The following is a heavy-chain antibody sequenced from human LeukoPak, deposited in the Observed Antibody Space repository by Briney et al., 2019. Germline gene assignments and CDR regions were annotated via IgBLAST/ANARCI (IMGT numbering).Heavy chain of an antibody. D-gene: IGHD6-13*01. CDR3: ARFRGVAAAHLYYFDY. J-gene: IGHJ4*02. CDR1: GGSFSGYY. V-gene: IGHV4-34*01. CDR2: INHSGST. Sequence: SETLSLTCAVYGGSFSGYYWSRIRQPPGKGLEWIGEINHSGSTNYNPSLKSRVTISVDTSKNQFSLKLSSVTAADTAVYYCARFRGVAAAHLYYFDYWGQGTLVTVSS.